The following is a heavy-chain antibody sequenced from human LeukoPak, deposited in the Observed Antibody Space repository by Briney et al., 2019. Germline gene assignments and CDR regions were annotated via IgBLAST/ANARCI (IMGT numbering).Heavy chain of an antibody. CDR3: AKDIRSGIAVALDY. CDR1: EFTFNNYC. Sequence: GGSLRLSCAASEFTFNNYCMNWVRQAPGKGLEWVSSISGSGSYIYYTDSVKGRFTISRDNAKNSLYLQMNSLRAEDTALYYCAKDIRSGIAVALDYWGQGTLVTVSS. J-gene: IGHJ4*02. V-gene: IGHV3-21*04. D-gene: IGHD6-19*01. CDR2: ISGSGSYI.